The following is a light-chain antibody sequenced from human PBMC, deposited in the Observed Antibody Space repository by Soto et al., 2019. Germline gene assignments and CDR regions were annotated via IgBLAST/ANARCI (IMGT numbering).Light chain of an antibody. CDR3: QQYYSKPLT. Sequence: DIVMTQSPDSLAVCLGERATINCKSSQSVLFSSNNKNYLAWYQQKVGQPPKLLIYWASTRESGVPDRFSGSGSGTDFTLTISSLQAEDVAVYYCQQYYSKPLTFGGGTKVEIK. V-gene: IGKV4-1*01. CDR1: QSVLFSSNNKNY. J-gene: IGKJ4*01. CDR2: WAS.